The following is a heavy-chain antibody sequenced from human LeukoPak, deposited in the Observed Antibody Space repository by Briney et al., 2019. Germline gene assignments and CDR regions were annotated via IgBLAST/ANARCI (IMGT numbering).Heavy chain of an antibody. D-gene: IGHD3-3*01. V-gene: IGHV4-39*01. CDR3: ASAAWSYYYYYMDV. CDR1: GDSISSSSSY. Sequence: SETLSLTCTVSGDSISSSSSYWGWIRQPPGKGLEWIGSIYYSGSTYYNTSLKSRVTISVDTSKNQFSLKLNSVTAADTAVYYCASAAWSYYYYYMDVWGKGTTVTVSS. J-gene: IGHJ6*03. CDR2: IYYSGST.